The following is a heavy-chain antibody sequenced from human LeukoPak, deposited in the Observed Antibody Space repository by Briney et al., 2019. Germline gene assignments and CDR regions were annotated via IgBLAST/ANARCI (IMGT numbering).Heavy chain of an antibody. J-gene: IGHJ5*02. CDR2: INPNSGGT. D-gene: IGHD6-19*01. V-gene: IGHV1-2*04. CDR3: AREDGPSSGWYFGFRWFDP. Sequence: ASVKVSCKASGYTFTGYYMHWVRQAPAQGLEWMGWINPNSGGTNYAQKFQGWVTMTRDTSISTAYMELSRLRSDDTAVYYCAREDGPSSGWYFGFRWFDPWGQGTLVTVSS. CDR1: GYTFTGYY.